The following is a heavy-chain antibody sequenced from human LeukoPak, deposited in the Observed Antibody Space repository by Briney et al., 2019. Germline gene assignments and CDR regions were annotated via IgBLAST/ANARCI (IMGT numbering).Heavy chain of an antibody. CDR1: DFSFITYA. V-gene: IGHV3-23*01. Sequence: GGSLRLSCAGSDFSFITYAMSWVRQAPGKGLEWVSTITGRGGSTYYADSVKGRFTISRDNSKNTLYLQMNSLRAEDTAVYYCAKGDIGFDYWGQGTLVTVSS. CDR3: AKGDIGFDY. CDR2: ITGRGGST. J-gene: IGHJ4*02.